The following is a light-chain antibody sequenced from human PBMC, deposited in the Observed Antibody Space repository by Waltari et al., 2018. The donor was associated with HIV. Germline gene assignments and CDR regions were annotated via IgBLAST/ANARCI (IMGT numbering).Light chain of an antibody. V-gene: IGLV1-40*01. CDR1: IGAGYD. CDR3: QSYDSSLSGSGV. J-gene: IGLJ3*02. CDR2: GNS. Sequence: QSVLTKPPSAYGAPGQRVTISNIGAGYDVHWYQQLPGTAPKLLTYGNSNRPSGVPDRFSGSKSGTSASLAITGLQAEDEADYYCQSYDSSLSGSGVFGGGTKLTVL.